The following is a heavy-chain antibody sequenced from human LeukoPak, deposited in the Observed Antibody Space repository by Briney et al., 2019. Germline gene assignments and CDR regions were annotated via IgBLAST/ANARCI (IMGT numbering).Heavy chain of an antibody. D-gene: IGHD1-26*01. V-gene: IGHV3-21*01. Sequence: GGSLRLSCAASGFTFSSYSMNWVRQAPGKGLEWVSSISSSSSYIYYADSVKGRFTISRDNAKNSLYLQMNSLRAEDTAVYYCARDPWTGATTEEAQYYYYMDVWGKGTTVTVSS. CDR3: ARDPWTGATTEEAQYYYYMDV. CDR1: GFTFSSYS. CDR2: ISSSSSYI. J-gene: IGHJ6*03.